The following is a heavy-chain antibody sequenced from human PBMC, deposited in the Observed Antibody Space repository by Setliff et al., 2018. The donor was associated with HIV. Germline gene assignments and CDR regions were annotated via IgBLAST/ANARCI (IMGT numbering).Heavy chain of an antibody. CDR2: VTHSGRT. D-gene: IGHD6-19*01. J-gene: IGHJ4*02. CDR3: ARGVRDNSGWSSYYFDY. V-gene: IGHV4-34*01. CDR1: GGSFSGYY. Sequence: ETLSLTCAVYGGSFSGYYWSWIRQPPGKGLEWIGEVTHSGRTNCNPSLESRATTSVDTSKKQFSLRLTSVTAADTAVYYCARGVRDNSGWSSYYFDYWGQGTLVTVSS.